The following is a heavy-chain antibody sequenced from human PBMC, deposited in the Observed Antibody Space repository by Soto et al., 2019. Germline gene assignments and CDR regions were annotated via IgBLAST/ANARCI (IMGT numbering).Heavy chain of an antibody. CDR1: GFIFKNYA. J-gene: IGHJ4*02. CDR3: TKSSGGSSSGVMDY. Sequence: PGGSLRLSCAVSGFIFKNYALNWVRQAPGKGLEWVASITRDGYNKYYADSVKGRFTISRDNSKNTLSPQMTALRVEDSSVHYCTKSSGGSSSGVMDYSGPGALVTVFS. D-gene: IGHD6-6*01. CDR2: ITRDGYNK. V-gene: IGHV3-30*04.